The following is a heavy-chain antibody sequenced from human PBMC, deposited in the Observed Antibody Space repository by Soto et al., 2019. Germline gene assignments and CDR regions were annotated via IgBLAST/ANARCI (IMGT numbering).Heavy chain of an antibody. CDR1: GYTFTSYD. CDR3: ARGTPIVVVVAATAARDYYYYYYMDV. J-gene: IGHJ6*03. Sequence: QVQLVQSGAEVKKPGASVKVSCKASGYTFTSYDINWVRQATGQGLEWMGWMNPNSGNTGYAQKFQGRVTMTRNTSISTAYMEMSSLRSEDTAVYYCARGTPIVVVVAATAARDYYYYYYMDVWGKGTTVTVSS. V-gene: IGHV1-8*01. D-gene: IGHD2-15*01. CDR2: MNPNSGNT.